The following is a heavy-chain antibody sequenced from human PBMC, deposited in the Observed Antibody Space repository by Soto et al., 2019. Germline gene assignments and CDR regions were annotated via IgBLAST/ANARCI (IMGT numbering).Heavy chain of an antibody. J-gene: IGHJ1*01. CDR2: ISFDASEK. Sequence: QVQLVESGGGVVQPGASLTLSCAASGFRFSGFGMHWVRQAPGKGLEWEAVISFDASEKFYVDSVKGRFSISRDDSHSKVFLQMNSLRREDTGVYYCARDLGGYVHLWDKSNYWGQGTLVNV. CDR3: ARDLGGYVHLWDKSNY. D-gene: IGHD5-12*01. V-gene: IGHV3-30*04. CDR1: GFRFSGFG.